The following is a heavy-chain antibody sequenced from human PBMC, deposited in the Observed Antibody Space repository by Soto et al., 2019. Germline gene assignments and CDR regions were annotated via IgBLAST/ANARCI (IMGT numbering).Heavy chain of an antibody. J-gene: IGHJ4*02. CDR3: ARGPTGRYFDIADY. CDR2: IYYSGST. CDR1: GGSISSGGYY. V-gene: IGHV4-31*03. Sequence: QVQLQESGPGLVKPSQTLSLTCTVSGGSISSGGYYWSWIRQHPGKALEWIGYIYYSGSTYYNRSLKSRVTIPVDTSKNQFSLKLSSVTAADTAVYYCARGPTGRYFDIADYWGQGTLVTVSS. D-gene: IGHD3-9*01.